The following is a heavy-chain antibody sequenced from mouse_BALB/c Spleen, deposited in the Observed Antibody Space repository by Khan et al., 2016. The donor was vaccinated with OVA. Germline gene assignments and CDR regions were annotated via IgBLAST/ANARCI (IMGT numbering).Heavy chain of an antibody. Sequence: DVHLVESGGDLVKPGGSLKLSCAASGFTFSTYGMSWVRQTPDKRLEWVATVSTGGGYTYYPDSVKGRFTISRDNAKNTRYLQMSSLKSEDTAMFYCARLAYYYDSEGFAYWGQGTLVTVSA. CDR3: ARLAYYYDSEGFAY. CDR1: GFTFSTYG. D-gene: IGHD1-1*01. CDR2: VSTGGGYT. J-gene: IGHJ3*01. V-gene: IGHV5-6*01.